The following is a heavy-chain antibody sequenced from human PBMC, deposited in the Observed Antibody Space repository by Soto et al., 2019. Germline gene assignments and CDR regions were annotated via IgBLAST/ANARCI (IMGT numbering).Heavy chain of an antibody. CDR1: GFSFSSYA. CDR2: ISGSGGGT. D-gene: IGHD2-15*01. V-gene: IGHV3-23*01. J-gene: IGHJ4*02. CDR3: AKDLPRGHIVLPPASDY. Sequence: EVQLLDSGGGLVQPGGSLRLTCAASGFSFSSYAMSWVRQAPGKGLEWVSAISGSGGGTYYADSVKRRFTISRDNSKNTLYLQVNGLRAEDSAVYYCAKDLPRGHIVLPPASDYCGQGTLVTVSS.